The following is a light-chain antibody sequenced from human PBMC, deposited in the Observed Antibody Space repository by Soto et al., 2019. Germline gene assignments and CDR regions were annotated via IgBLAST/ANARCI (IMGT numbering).Light chain of an antibody. J-gene: IGLJ3*02. CDR1: SSDVGVYSY. CDR2: EVN. CDR3: SSYAGGNNWV. V-gene: IGLV2-8*01. Sequence: QSALTQPPSASGSPGQSVTISCTGTSSDVGVYSYVSWYQQHPGKAPKVLIYEVNKRPSGVPDRFSGSKSGNTASLTVSGLQAEDEAEYYCSSYAGGNNWVFGGGTKLTVL.